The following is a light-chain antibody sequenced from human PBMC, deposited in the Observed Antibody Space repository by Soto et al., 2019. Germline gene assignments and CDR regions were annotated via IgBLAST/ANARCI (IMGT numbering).Light chain of an antibody. CDR3: SSYTTSNTRQIV. V-gene: IGLV2-14*03. J-gene: IGLJ1*01. CDR2: DVT. Sequence: CVLTQPSSVSGSPGQWITISCTGTSSDVGGYNYVSWYQHHPGKAPKLIIYDVTNRPSGVSNPFSGSKSGNTASLTISGLQPEDEADYYCSSYTTSNTRQIVFGTGTKVTVL. CDR1: SSDVGGYNY.